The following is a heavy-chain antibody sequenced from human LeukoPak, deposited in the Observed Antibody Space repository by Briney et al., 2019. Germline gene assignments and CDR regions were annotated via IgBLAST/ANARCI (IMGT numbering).Heavy chain of an antibody. D-gene: IGHD4-17*01. CDR3: ARCGAAVTTHFSH. J-gene: IGHJ4*02. V-gene: IGHV1-18*01. Sequence: ASVQVSCKASGYSFSIYGITWARRAPGQGLEYLGWISASDGTTNYAQKVQDRVTMTTDTSTSTAYLELRSLRSEDTAVYYCARCGAAVTTHFSHWGQGTLVTVSS. CDR2: ISASDGTT. CDR1: GYSFSIYG.